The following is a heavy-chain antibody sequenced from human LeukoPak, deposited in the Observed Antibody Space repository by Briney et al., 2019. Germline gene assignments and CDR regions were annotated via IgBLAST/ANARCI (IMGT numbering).Heavy chain of an antibody. CDR1: GFTFDDYA. CDR3: AKDIEVAAAGPYYFDY. CDR2: ISWNSGSI. V-gene: IGHV3-9*01. J-gene: IGHJ4*02. D-gene: IGHD6-13*01. Sequence: GGSLRLSCAASGFTFDDYAMHWVRQAPGKGLEWVSGISWNSGSIGYADSVKGRFTISRDNAKNSLYLQMNSLRAEDTALYYCAKDIEVAAAGPYYFDYWGQGTLVTVSS.